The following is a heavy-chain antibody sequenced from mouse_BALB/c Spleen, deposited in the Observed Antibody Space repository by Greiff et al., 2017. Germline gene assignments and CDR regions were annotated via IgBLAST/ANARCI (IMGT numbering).Heavy chain of an antibody. D-gene: IGHD2-1*01. CDR3: ARRDYGNYGAMDY. CDR2: ISSGGSYT. V-gene: IGHV5-6*02. Sequence: EVKLVESGGDLVKPGGSLKLSCAASGFTFSSYGMSWVRQTPDKRLEWVATISSGGSYTYYPDSVKGRFTISRDNAKNTLYLQMSSLKSEDTAMYYCARRDYGNYGAMDYWGQGTSVTVSS. CDR1: GFTFSSYG. J-gene: IGHJ4*01.